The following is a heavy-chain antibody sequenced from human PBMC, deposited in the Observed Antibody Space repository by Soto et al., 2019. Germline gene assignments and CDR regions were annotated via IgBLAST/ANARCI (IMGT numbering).Heavy chain of an antibody. CDR2: ISANNGTT. J-gene: IGHJ5*02. CDR1: GYTFTSYG. V-gene: IGHV1-18*01. CDR3: ARPIQYYFDTSAQSAWFDP. D-gene: IGHD3-22*01. Sequence: GASVKVSCTASGYTFTSYGISWVRQAPGQGLEWMGGISANNGTTNYAQKLQGRVTITTDESTSTAYMELSSLRSEDTAVYYCARPIQYYFDTSAQSAWFDPWGQGTLVTVSS.